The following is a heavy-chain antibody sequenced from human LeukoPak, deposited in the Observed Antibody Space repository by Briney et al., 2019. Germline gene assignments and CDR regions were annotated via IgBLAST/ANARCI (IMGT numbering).Heavy chain of an antibody. CDR2: IYYSGST. CDR3: ARGLTTVGYYYYYMDV. V-gene: IGHV4-59*01. D-gene: IGHD4-23*01. Sequence: SETLSLTCTVSGGSISSYYWSWIRQHPGKGLEWIGYIYYSGSTNYNPSLKSRVTISVDTSKNQFSLKLSSVTAADTAVYYCARGLTTVGYYYYYMDVWGKGTTVTVS. J-gene: IGHJ6*03. CDR1: GGSISSYY.